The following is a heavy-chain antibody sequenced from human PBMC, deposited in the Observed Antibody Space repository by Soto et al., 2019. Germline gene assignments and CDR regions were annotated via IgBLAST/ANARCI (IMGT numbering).Heavy chain of an antibody. CDR2: ISGYNGDT. CDR1: GYPFTRYS. CDR3: ARASLKIGGAPYGMDA. D-gene: IGHD1-26*01. V-gene: IGHV1-18*04. J-gene: IGHJ6*02. Sequence: ASVKVSCKASGYPFTRYSIRWVRQAPGQGLEWMGWISGYNGDTEYSKNFQGRLTMTIDTSTTTASMELRSLRSDDTAVYYCARASLKIGGAPYGMDAWGQGTSVTVSS.